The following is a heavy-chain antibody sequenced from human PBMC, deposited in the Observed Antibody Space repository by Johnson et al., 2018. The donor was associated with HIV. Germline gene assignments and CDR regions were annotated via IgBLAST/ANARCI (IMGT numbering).Heavy chain of an antibody. V-gene: IGHV3-30*04. CDR1: GFTFSSYA. D-gene: IGHD6-19*01. CDR3: ARGIAVSNWVDI. Sequence: VHLVESGGGVVQPGRSLRLSCAASGFTFSSYAMHWVRQAPGKGLEWVAVISYDGSNKYYADSVKGRLTISRDNSKNTLYLQMNSLRAEDTAVYYCARGIAVSNWVDIWGQGTMVTVSS. J-gene: IGHJ3*02. CDR2: ISYDGSNK.